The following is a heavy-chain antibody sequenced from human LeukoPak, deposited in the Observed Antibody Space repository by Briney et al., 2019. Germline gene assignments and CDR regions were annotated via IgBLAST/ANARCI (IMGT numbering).Heavy chain of an antibody. J-gene: IGHJ4*02. CDR1: GFTFTNAW. CDR3: SRDVDY. V-gene: IGHV3-15*01. CDR2: IKSNTDGGTT. Sequence: GGSLRLPCAASGFTFTNAWMRWVRQAPGKGLEWVGRIKSNTDGGTTDYAAPVKGRFTISRDDSKNTLYLQMNSLKTEDTAVYYCSRDVDYWGQGTLVTVSS.